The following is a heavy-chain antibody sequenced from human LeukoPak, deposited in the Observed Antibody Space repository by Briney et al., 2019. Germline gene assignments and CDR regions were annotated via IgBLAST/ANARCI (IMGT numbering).Heavy chain of an antibody. J-gene: IGHJ4*02. V-gene: IGHV3-23*01. Sequence: GGSLRLSCAASGFTFSSYAMSCVRQAPGKGLWWVSAISGSGGSTYYADSVKGRFTISRDNSKNTLYLQMYSLRAEDTAVYYCAKDDYGVPVYWGQGTLVTVSS. CDR1: GFTFSSYA. CDR3: AKDDYGVPVY. CDR2: ISGSGGST. D-gene: IGHD4-17*01.